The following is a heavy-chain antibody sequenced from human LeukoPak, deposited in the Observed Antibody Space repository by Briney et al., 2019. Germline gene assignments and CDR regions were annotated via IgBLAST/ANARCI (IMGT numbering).Heavy chain of an antibody. J-gene: IGHJ4*02. D-gene: IGHD2-21*02. CDR1: GITFSSYS. Sequence: GGSLRLSCAASGITFSSYSMNWVRQAPGKGLEWVSSISSSSSYIYYADSVKGRFTISRDNAKNSLYLQMNSLRAEDTAVYYCAREIVTGFWFDYWGQGTLVTVSS. CDR3: AREIVTGFWFDY. CDR2: ISSSSSYI. V-gene: IGHV3-21*01.